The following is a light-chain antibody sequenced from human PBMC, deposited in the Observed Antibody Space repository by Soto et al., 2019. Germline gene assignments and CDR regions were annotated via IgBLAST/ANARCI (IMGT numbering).Light chain of an antibody. CDR1: QSVSNSY. Sequence: EIVLTQSPATLSLSPGERATLSCGASQSVSNSYLAWYQQKPGLAPRLLIYDASSTATGIPDRFSGSGSGTEFTLTISRLEPEDLAVYYCQQYGSSPWTFGQGTKLEIK. J-gene: IGKJ2*01. CDR3: QQYGSSPWT. CDR2: DAS. V-gene: IGKV3D-20*01.